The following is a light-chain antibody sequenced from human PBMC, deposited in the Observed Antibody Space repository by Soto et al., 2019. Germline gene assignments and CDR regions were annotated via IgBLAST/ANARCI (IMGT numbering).Light chain of an antibody. CDR2: GNS. Sequence: QSALTQPPPVSGAPGQRVTISCTGSSSNIGAGYDVHWYQQLPGTAPKLLIYGNSNRPSGVPDRFSGSKSGTSASLAITGLQAEDEADYYCQSYDSRLSGNYVFGTGTKLTVL. J-gene: IGLJ1*01. CDR1: SSNIGAGYD. V-gene: IGLV1-40*01. CDR3: QSYDSRLSGNYV.